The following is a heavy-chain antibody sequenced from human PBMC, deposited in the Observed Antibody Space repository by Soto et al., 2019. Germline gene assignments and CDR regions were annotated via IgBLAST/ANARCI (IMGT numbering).Heavy chain of an antibody. V-gene: IGHV1-18*01. Sequence: XAVKGACKASGYSLSSYGVSWVRQAPGQGLEWMGWISAYNGNTNYAQKLQCRVTMTTDTSTSTAYMELRSLRSDDTAVYYCARDRVTAVVIANAFDIWGQGTMVTVSS. CDR3: ARDRVTAVVIANAFDI. CDR2: ISAYNGNT. J-gene: IGHJ3*02. D-gene: IGHD3-22*01. CDR1: GYSLSSYG.